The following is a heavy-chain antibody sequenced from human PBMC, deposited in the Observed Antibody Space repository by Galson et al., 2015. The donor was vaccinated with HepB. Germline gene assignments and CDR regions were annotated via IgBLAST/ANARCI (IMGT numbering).Heavy chain of an antibody. D-gene: IGHD4-17*01. CDR3: ARDRDYGDYAWFFDL. CDR1: GFVFSDYS. Sequence: SLRLSCAASGFVFSDYSMHWIRQAPGKGLEYVSAITSDGETTYYADSVKGRFTISRGNSNSTLYLQLGSLRTEDMAVYYCARDRDYGDYAWFFDLWGRGTLITVSS. J-gene: IGHJ2*01. CDR2: ITSDGETT. V-gene: IGHV3-64*02.